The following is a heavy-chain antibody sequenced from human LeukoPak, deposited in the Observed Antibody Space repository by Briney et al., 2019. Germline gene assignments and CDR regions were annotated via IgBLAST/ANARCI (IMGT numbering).Heavy chain of an antibody. CDR1: GFTFSIYS. CDR3: ARSIGLTGGGVDV. Sequence: GGSLRLSCAASGFTFSIYSMHCVRQAPGKGLEWVSFITNGGSNKHHADSVKGRFTISRDNAKKTLYLQMNSLRAEDTAVYYCARSIGLTGGGVDVWGQGTTVTVSS. V-gene: IGHV3-21*04. CDR2: ITNGGSNK. D-gene: IGHD3-9*01. J-gene: IGHJ6*02.